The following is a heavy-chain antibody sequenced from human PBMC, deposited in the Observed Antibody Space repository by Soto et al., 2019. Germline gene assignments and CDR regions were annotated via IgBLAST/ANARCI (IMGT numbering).Heavy chain of an antibody. J-gene: IGHJ5*02. Sequence: PSETLSLTCTVSGGSISSGGYYWSWIRQHPGKGLEWIGYIYYSGSTYYNPSLKSRVTISVDTSKNQFSLKLSSVTAADTAVYYCARGAPLPYYDILTGYYRPWFDPWGQGTLVTVSS. CDR2: IYYSGST. V-gene: IGHV4-31*03. D-gene: IGHD3-9*01. CDR1: GGSISSGGYY. CDR3: ARGAPLPYYDILTGYYRPWFDP.